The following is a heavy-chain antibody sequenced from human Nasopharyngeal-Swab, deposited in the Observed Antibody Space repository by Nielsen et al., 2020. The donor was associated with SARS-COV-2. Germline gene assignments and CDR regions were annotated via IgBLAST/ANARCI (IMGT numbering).Heavy chain of an antibody. CDR3: ARVDYYYYGMDV. Sequence: WIRQPSGKGLEWIGYIYYSGSTNYNPSLKSRVTISVDTSKIQFSLKLSSVTAADTAVYYCARVDYYYYGMDVWGQGTTVTVSS. J-gene: IGHJ6*02. V-gene: IGHV4-59*01. CDR2: IYYSGST.